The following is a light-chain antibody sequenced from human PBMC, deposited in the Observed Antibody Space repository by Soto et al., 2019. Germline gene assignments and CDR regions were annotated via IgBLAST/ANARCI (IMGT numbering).Light chain of an antibody. CDR1: QSVLYSSNNKNY. CDR2: WAS. Sequence: ILLTPSPDSLAVSLSEMATINCKSSQSVLYSSNNKNYLAWYQQKPGQPPKLLIYWASTRESGVPDRFSGSGSGTEFTLTISSLQPEDFAVYYCQQYDDGPPSTFCQGTKVDIK. CDR3: QQYDDGPPST. V-gene: IGKV4-1*01. J-gene: IGKJ1*01.